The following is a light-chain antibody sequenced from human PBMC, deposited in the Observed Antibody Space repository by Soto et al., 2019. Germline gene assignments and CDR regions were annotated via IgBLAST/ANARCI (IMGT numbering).Light chain of an antibody. V-gene: IGLV1-40*01. CDR2: GSS. Sequence: QSVLTQPPSVCGAPGQRVTISCTGNRSNIGANYDVHWYQQLPGTAPKLLIYGSSNRPSGVPDRFSGSKSGTSASLAITGLRAEDEADYFCQSYDTSLSGGVFGTGTKVTVL. CDR1: RSNIGANYD. CDR3: QSYDTSLSGGV. J-gene: IGLJ1*01.